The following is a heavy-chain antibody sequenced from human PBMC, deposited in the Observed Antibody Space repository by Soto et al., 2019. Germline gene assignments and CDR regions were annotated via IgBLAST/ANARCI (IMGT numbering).Heavy chain of an antibody. CDR2: INSDGSTT. J-gene: IGHJ4*02. D-gene: IGHD1-26*01. V-gene: IGHV3-74*01. CDR3: ARDRSYSTDY. Sequence: GGSLRLSCXASGFTFSNSWMHWVRQAPGKGLVWVSYINSDGSTTTYADSVKGRFTISRDNAKNTVYLQINSLRAEDTAVYYCARDRSYSTDYWGQGTLVTVSS. CDR1: GFTFSNSW.